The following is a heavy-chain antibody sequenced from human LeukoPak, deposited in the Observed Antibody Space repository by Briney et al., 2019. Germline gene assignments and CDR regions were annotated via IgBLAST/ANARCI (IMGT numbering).Heavy chain of an antibody. V-gene: IGHV1-2*02. CDR3: ARRPYYYYYMDV. CDR1: GYTFTGYY. Sequence: ASVKVSRKASGYTFTGYYMHWVRQAPGQGLEWMGWIDPNSGGTNYAQKFQGRVTMTRDTSISTAYMELSRLRSDDTAVYYCARRPYYYYYMDVWGKGTTVTVSS. CDR2: IDPNSGGT. J-gene: IGHJ6*03.